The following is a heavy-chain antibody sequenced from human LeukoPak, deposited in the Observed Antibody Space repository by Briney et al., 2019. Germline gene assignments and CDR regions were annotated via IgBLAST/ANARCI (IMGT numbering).Heavy chain of an antibody. CDR3: ARDPITMVRGVIGRVTDYYYYYYMDV. V-gene: IGHV3-23*01. D-gene: IGHD3-10*01. Sequence: GGSLRLSCAASGFTFSSYTMNWVRQTPGKGLEWVAATSSSDAGTYHADSVRGRFTISRDNSKNTLYLQMNSLRAEDTAVYYCARDPITMVRGVIGRVTDYYYYYYMDVWGKGTTVTISS. J-gene: IGHJ6*03. CDR1: GFTFSSYT. CDR2: TSSSDAGT.